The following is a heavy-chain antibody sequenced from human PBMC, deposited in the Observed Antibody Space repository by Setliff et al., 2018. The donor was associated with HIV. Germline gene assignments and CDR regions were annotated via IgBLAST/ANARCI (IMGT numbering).Heavy chain of an antibody. V-gene: IGHV1-69*10. J-gene: IGHJ4*02. D-gene: IGHD3-9*01. CDR1: GGTFSSYA. CDR2: IIPILGIA. CDR3: AGSILTGYYTFGADC. Sequence: SVKVSCKASGGTFSSYAISWVRQAPGQGLEWMGGIIPILGIANYAQKFQGRVTITADKSTSTAYMELSSLRSEDTAVYYCAGSILTGYYTFGADCWGQGTLVTVSS.